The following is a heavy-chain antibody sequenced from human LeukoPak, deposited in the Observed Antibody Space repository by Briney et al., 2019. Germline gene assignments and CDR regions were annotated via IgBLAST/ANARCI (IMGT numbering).Heavy chain of an antibody. Sequence: SETLSLTCSVSGTSVSNYIFYWNWIRHHPGKGLEWMGCIYYSGTTYDSPSLKSRLTVSVDTSKNQFFLDLTSVTAADTAVYYCARLVYGNGWQIDYWGRGTLVTVSS. V-gene: IGHV4-31*03. CDR3: ARLVYGNGWQIDY. CDR2: IYYSGTT. J-gene: IGHJ4*02. CDR1: GTSVSNYIFY. D-gene: IGHD2-8*01.